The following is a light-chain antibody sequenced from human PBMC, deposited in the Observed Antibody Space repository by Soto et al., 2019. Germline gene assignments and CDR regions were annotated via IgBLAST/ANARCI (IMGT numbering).Light chain of an antibody. CDR2: KAS. CDR3: QQFNIYPYT. V-gene: IGKV1-5*03. J-gene: IGKJ2*01. CDR1: QSISSW. Sequence: DIQMTQSPSTLSASVGDRVTITCRASQSISSWLAWFQQKPGKAPKLLIYKASSLESGVPSRFSGSGSGTEFTLTISSLQPDDFATYYCQQFNIYPYTFGHGTKLEIK.